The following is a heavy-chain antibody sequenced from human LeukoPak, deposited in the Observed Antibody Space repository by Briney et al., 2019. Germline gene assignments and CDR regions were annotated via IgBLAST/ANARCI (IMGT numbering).Heavy chain of an antibody. Sequence: SETLSLTCTVSGGSLSSYYWSWIRRPPGKGLEWIVYIYTSGSTNYNPSLKSRVTISVDTSKNQFSLKLSSVTAADTAVYYCARLVGAGFFDYWGQGTLVTVSS. CDR1: GGSLSSYY. V-gene: IGHV4-4*09. CDR3: ARLVGAGFFDY. D-gene: IGHD1-26*01. J-gene: IGHJ4*02. CDR2: IYTSGST.